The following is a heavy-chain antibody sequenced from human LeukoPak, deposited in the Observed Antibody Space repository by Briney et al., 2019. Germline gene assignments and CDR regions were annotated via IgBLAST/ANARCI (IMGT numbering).Heavy chain of an antibody. Sequence: ASVKVSCKVSGYTLTELSMHWVRQAPGKGLEWMGGFDPEDGETIYAQKFQGRVTMTEDTSTDTAYMELSSLRSEDTAVYYCATQGHCSSTSCYRGGYYYYYMDVWGKGTTVTVFS. CDR3: ATQGHCSSTSCYRGGYYYYYMDV. J-gene: IGHJ6*03. V-gene: IGHV1-24*01. D-gene: IGHD2-2*02. CDR2: FDPEDGET. CDR1: GYTLTELS.